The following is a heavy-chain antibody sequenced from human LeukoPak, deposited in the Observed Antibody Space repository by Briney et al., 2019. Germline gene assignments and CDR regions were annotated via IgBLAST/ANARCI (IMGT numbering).Heavy chain of an antibody. D-gene: IGHD3-22*01. CDR2: IYSGGAT. CDR1: GLTVSDNF. J-gene: IGHJ5*02. CDR3: AREGVNYHDSSGYYAVS. Sequence: QTGGSLRLSCAASGLTVSDNFMDWVRQAPGKGLEWVSTIYSGGATYYADSVRGRFTISRDSSQNTVYLQMNSLRAEDTAVYYCAREGVNYHDSSGYYAVSWGQGTLVTVSS. V-gene: IGHV3-66*01.